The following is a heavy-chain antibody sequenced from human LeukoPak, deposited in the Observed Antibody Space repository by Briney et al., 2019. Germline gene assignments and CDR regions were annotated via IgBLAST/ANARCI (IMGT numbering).Heavy chain of an antibody. V-gene: IGHV4-4*07. CDR1: GDSISSYY. D-gene: IGHD3-10*01. J-gene: IGHJ4*02. CDR2: IYTSGTT. Sequence: PSETLSLTCTVSGDSISSYYRSWIRQPAGKGLEWIGRIYTSGTTNYNPSLKSRVTMSVDTSKKQFSLKLNSVTAADTAVYYCARDVGYYGSGSYYRYWGQGTLVTVSS. CDR3: ARDVGYYGSGSYYRY.